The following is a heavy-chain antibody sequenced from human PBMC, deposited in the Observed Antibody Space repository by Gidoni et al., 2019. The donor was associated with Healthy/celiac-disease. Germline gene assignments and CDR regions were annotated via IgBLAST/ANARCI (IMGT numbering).Heavy chain of an antibody. V-gene: IGHV3-23*01. Sequence: EVQLLESGGGLVQPGGSLRLYCAASGFTFSRYAMSWVRQAPGKGLEWVAAISGSGGSTYYADSVKGRFTISRDNSKNTLYLQMNSLRAEDTAVYYCAKDRGKVAHDFDYWGQGTLVTVSS. CDR2: ISGSGGST. D-gene: IGHD2-15*01. CDR3: AKDRGKVAHDFDY. CDR1: GFTFSRYA. J-gene: IGHJ4*02.